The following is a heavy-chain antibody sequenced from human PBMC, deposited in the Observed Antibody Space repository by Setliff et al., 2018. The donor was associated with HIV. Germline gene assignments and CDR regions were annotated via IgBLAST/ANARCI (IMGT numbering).Heavy chain of an antibody. Sequence: GGSLRLSCAASGFTLSRSGMNWVRQAPGKGLEWVAFIRYDGSNKYYADSVKGRFTISRDNSKNTLYLQMSSLRAEATAVYYCLKARVDGDYYYYYYMDVWGKGTTVTVSS. V-gene: IGHV3-30*02. CDR1: GFTLSRSG. J-gene: IGHJ6*03. D-gene: IGHD4-17*01. CDR2: IRYDGSNK. CDR3: LKARVDGDYYYYYYMDV.